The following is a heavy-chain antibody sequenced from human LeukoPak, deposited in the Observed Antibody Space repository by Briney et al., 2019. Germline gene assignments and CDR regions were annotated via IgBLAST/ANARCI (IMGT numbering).Heavy chain of an antibody. J-gene: IGHJ4*02. CDR2: IYYSGST. D-gene: IGHD3-3*01. CDR1: GGSISSYY. Sequence: PSETLSLTCTVSGGSISSYYWSWIRQPPGKGLEWIGYIYYSGSTNYNPSLKSRVTISVDTSKNQFSLKLSSVTAADTAVYYCARSLPGYDFWSGYYLFDYWGQGTLVTVSS. V-gene: IGHV4-59*01. CDR3: ARSLPGYDFWSGYYLFDY.